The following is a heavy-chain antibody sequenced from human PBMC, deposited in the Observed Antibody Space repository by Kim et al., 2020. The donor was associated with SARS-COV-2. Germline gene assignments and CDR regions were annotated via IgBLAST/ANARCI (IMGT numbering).Heavy chain of an antibody. CDR1: GDSVSSDRTS. Sequence: SQTLSLTCAISGDSVSSDRTSWRWIRQSPSRGVEWLGRTYYRSMYYYDYATSVKGRITITADTPNNQFSLHLTSVTPEDTAIYYCARDEIVAASDPSFDYWGQGTRVTVSA. CDR3: ARDEIVAASDPSFDY. J-gene: IGHJ4*02. D-gene: IGHD5-12*01. CDR2: TYYRSMYYY. V-gene: IGHV6-1*01.